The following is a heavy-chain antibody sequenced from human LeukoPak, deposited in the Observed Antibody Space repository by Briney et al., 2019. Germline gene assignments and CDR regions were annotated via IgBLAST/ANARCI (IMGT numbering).Heavy chain of an antibody. V-gene: IGHV4-39*07. D-gene: IGHD2-2*01. CDR2: IYYSGST. J-gene: IGHJ3*02. Sequence: SEALSLTCTVSGGSISSSSYYWGWIRQPPGKGLEWIGSIYYSGSTYYNPSLKSRVTISVDTSKNQFSLKLSSVTAADTAVYYCARLDIVVVPAADHDAFDIWGQGTMVTVSS. CDR3: ARLDIVVVPAADHDAFDI. CDR1: GGSISSSSYY.